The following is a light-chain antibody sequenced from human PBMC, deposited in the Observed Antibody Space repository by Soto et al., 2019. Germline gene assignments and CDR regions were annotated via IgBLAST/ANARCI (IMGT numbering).Light chain of an antibody. CDR1: SSYVGGYNS. J-gene: IGLJ2*01. Sequence: QSALTQPASVSGSPGQSITISCTGTSSYVGGYNSVSWYQQYPGKAPKLIIYDVSDRPSGVSDRFSGSKSGNTASLTISGLHAEDEADYYCSSYTSRSTAVFGGGTKVPVL. CDR3: SSYTSRSTAV. V-gene: IGLV2-14*03. CDR2: DVS.